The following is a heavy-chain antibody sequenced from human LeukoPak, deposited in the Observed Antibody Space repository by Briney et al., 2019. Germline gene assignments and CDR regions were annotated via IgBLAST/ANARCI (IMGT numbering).Heavy chain of an antibody. CDR2: ISSNGGST. D-gene: IGHD3-9*01. CDR1: GFTFSSYA. CDR3: ARAPWNPLRYFDWFPDY. J-gene: IGHJ4*02. Sequence: GGSLRFSCAASGFTFSSYAMHWVRQAPGKGLEYVSAISSNGGSTYYANSVKGRFTISRDNSKNTLYLQMGSLRAEDMAVYYCARAPWNPLRYFDWFPDYWGQGTLVTVSS. V-gene: IGHV3-64*01.